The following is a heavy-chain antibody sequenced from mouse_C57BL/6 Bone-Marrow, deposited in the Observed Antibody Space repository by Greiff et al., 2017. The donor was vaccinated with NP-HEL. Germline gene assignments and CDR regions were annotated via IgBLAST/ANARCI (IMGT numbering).Heavy chain of an antibody. J-gene: IGHJ3*01. V-gene: IGHV1-85*01. Sequence: QVQLKESGPELVKPGASVKLSCKASGYTFTSYDINWVKQRPGQGLEWIGWIYPRDGSTKYNEKFKGKATLTVDTSSSTAYMELHSLTSEDSAVYFCARGIWPSYYYGSSSAWFAYWGQGTLVTVSA. CDR3: ARGIWPSYYYGSSSAWFAY. CDR1: GYTFTSYD. D-gene: IGHD1-1*01. CDR2: IYPRDGST.